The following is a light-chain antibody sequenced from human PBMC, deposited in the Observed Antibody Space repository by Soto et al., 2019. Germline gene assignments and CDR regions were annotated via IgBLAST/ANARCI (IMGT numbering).Light chain of an antibody. J-gene: IGKJ1*01. CDR2: DAS. CDR3: QQYNSYSPKAA. CDR1: QSISSW. Sequence: DIQMTQSPSTLSASVGDRVTITCRASQSISSWLAWYQQKPGKAPKLLIYDASSLESGVPSRFSGSGSGTEFPLTISSLQPDDFATYYCQQYNSYSPKAALGQGTKVDIK. V-gene: IGKV1-5*01.